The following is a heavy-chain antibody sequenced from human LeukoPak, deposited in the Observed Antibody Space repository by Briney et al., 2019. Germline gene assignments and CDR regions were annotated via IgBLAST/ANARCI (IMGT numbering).Heavy chain of an antibody. CDR2: ISGSGGTT. D-gene: IGHD2-15*01. V-gene: IGHV3-23*01. CDR3: SYDHRWTEAPYYFDD. J-gene: IGHJ4*02. CDR1: GFTFSSYS. Sequence: GGSLRLSCAVSGFTFSSYSMSWVRQAPGKGLEWVSGISGSGGTTYYADSVKGRFTISRDNSKNTLYLQISSLRVEDTAVYYCSYDHRWTEAPYYFDDWGQGTLVTVSS.